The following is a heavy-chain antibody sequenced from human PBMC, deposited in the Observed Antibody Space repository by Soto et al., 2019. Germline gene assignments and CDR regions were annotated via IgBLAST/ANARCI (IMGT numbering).Heavy chain of an antibody. CDR3: AKYSYDSSMGYFDY. CDR2: ISGSGGST. D-gene: IGHD3-22*01. CDR1: GFAFSSYA. J-gene: IGHJ4*02. V-gene: IGHV3-23*01. Sequence: PGGSLRLSCAASGFAFSSYAMSWVLQAPGKGLEWVSAISGSGGSTYYADSVKGRFTISRDNSKNTLYLQMNSLRAEDTAVYYCAKYSYDSSMGYFDYWGQGTLVTVSS.